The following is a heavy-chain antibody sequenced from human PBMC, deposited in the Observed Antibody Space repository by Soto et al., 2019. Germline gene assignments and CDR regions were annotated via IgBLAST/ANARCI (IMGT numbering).Heavy chain of an antibody. CDR2: IYYSGST. V-gene: IGHV4-30-4*01. Sequence: SETLSLTCTVSGGSISSGDYYWSWIRQPPGKGLEWIGYIYYSGSTYYNPSLKSRVTISVDTSKNQFSLKLSSVTAADTAVYYCARERGSEDYYDSSGYYIQNWFDPWGQGTLVTVSS. CDR1: GGSISSGDYY. CDR3: ARERGSEDYYDSSGYYIQNWFDP. D-gene: IGHD3-22*01. J-gene: IGHJ5*02.